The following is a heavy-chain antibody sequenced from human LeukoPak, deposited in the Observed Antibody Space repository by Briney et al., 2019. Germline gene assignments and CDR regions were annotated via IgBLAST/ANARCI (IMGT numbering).Heavy chain of an antibody. V-gene: IGHV4-31*03. J-gene: IGHJ4*02. D-gene: IGHD2-15*01. Sequence: SETLSLTCTVSGGSISSGGYYWSWIRQHPGKGLEWIGYIYYSGSTYYNPSLKSRVTISVDTSKNQFSLKLSSVTAADTAVHYCARSRGGVAATSSYFDYWGQGTLVTVSS. CDR3: ARSRGGVAATSSYFDY. CDR1: GGSISSGGYY. CDR2: IYYSGST.